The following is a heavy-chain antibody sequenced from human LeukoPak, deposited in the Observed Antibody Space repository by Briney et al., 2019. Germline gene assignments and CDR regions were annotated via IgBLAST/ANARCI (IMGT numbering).Heavy chain of an antibody. CDR3: ARVLRYCSGGNCYSGGLGYMDV. D-gene: IGHD2-15*01. CDR2: INHSGST. Sequence: PSDTLSLTCAVYGGSFSGYYWSWIRQPPGKGLEWIGEINHSGSTNYNPSLKSRVTISVDTSKNQFSLKLSSVTAADTAVYYCARVLRYCSGGNCYSGGLGYMDVWGKGTTVTISS. CDR1: GGSFSGYY. V-gene: IGHV4-34*01. J-gene: IGHJ6*03.